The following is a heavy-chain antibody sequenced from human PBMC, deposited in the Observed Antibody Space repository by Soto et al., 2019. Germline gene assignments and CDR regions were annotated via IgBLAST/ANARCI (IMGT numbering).Heavy chain of an antibody. CDR2: ISSSGSTI. CDR3: ARAQRGYSGSFDY. V-gene: IGHV3-48*03. D-gene: IGHD5-12*01. J-gene: IGHJ4*02. Sequence: GGSLRLSCAASGFTFSSYEMNWVRQAPGKGLEWVSYISSSGSTIYYADSVKGRFTISRDNAKNSLYLQMNSLRAEDTAVYYCARAQRGYSGSFDYWGQGTLVTVSS. CDR1: GFTFSSYE.